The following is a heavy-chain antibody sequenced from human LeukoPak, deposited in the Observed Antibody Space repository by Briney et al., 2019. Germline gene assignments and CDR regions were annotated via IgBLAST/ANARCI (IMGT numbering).Heavy chain of an antibody. J-gene: IGHJ4*02. CDR3: AREKYDNSGYYYGFDY. D-gene: IGHD3-22*01. CDR1: GGTFSSYA. CDR2: IIPIFGTA. Sequence: GASVKVSCKASGGTFSSYAISWVRQAPGQGLEWMGGIIPIFGTANYAQKFQGRVTITADESTSTAYMELSSLRSEDTAVYYCAREKYDNSGYYYGFDYWGQGTLVTVSS. V-gene: IGHV1-69*13.